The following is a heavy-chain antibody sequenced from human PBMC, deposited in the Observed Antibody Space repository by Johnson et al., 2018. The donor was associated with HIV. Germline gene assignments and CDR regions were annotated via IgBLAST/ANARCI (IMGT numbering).Heavy chain of an antibody. J-gene: IGHJ3*02. CDR3: VRLHSGTGAFDI. D-gene: IGHD1-26*01. Sequence: VQLVESGGGLVQPGGSLRLSCAASGFTFSSYAMSWVRQAPGKGLEWVSAISGSGGSTYYADSVKGRFTISRDNAESSLHLQMNSLRADDTAVYYCVRLHSGTGAFDIWGQGTMVSVSS. CDR1: GFTFSSYA. CDR2: ISGSGGST. V-gene: IGHV3-23*04.